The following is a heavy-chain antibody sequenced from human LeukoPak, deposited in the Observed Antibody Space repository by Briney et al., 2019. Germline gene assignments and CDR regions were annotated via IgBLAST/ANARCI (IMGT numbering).Heavy chain of an antibody. CDR1: GFTLSSYS. Sequence: GGSLRLSCAASGFTLSSYSMIWVRQARGKGLEWVSSISRGSSYIYYADSVKGRFTISRDNAKNSLYLQMNSLRAEDTAVYYCARAPYCYYDSSGYDDAFDIWGQGTMVTVSS. D-gene: IGHD3-22*01. CDR2: ISRGSSYI. J-gene: IGHJ3*02. CDR3: ARAPYCYYDSSGYDDAFDI. V-gene: IGHV3-21*01.